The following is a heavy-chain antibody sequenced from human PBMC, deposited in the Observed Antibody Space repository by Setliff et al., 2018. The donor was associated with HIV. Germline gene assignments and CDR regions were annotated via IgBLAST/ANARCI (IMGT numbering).Heavy chain of an antibody. D-gene: IGHD4-17*01. CDR3: ARDQKGYGDSKDY. V-gene: IGHV4-61*01. CDR1: GGSVGSGSYY. Sequence: SETLSLTCTVSGGSVGSGSYYWSWIRQSPGKGLEWIGRIYTSGSTNYNPSLKSRVTMSIDTSKNQFSLRLSSVTAADTAVYYCARDQKGYGDSKDYWGQGKLVTVSS. J-gene: IGHJ4*02. CDR2: IYTSGST.